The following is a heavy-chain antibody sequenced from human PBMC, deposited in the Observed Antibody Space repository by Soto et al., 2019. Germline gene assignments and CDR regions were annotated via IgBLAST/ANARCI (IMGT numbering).Heavy chain of an antibody. J-gene: IGHJ6*02. CDR2: ISGSGGST. CDR1: GFTFSSYA. Sequence: GGSLRLSCAASGFTFSSYAMSWVRQAPGKGLEWVSAISGSGGSTYYADSVKGRFTISRDNSKNTLYLQMNSQRAEDTAVYYCAKDTAPSLEWLLYYYYGMDVWGQGTTVTVSS. D-gene: IGHD3-3*01. V-gene: IGHV3-23*01. CDR3: AKDTAPSLEWLLYYYYGMDV.